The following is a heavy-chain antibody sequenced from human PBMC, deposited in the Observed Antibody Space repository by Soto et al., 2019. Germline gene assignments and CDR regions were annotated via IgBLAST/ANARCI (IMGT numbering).Heavy chain of an antibody. V-gene: IGHV4-61*01. J-gene: IGHJ4*02. D-gene: IGHD6-19*01. CDR1: GGSVSSGSYY. Sequence: SETLSLTCTVSGGSVSSGSYYWSWIRQPPGKGLEWIGYIYYSGSTNYNPSLKSRVTISVDTSKNQFSPKLSSVTAADTAVYYCAREDSSGWYNFDYWGQGTLVTVSS. CDR2: IYYSGST. CDR3: AREDSSGWYNFDY.